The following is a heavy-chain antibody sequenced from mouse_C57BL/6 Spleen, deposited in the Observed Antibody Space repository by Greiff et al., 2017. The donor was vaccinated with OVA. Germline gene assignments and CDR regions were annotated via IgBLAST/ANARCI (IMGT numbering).Heavy chain of an antibody. CDR1: GYTFTSYW. CDR3: ARSGGSSYGYFDV. Sequence: QVQLKQPGAELVRPGTSVKLSCKASGYTFTSYWMHWVKQRPGQGLEWIGVIDPSDSYTNYNQKFKGKATLTVDTSSSTAYMQLSSLTSEDSAVYYCARSGGSSYGYFDVWGTGTTVTVSS. CDR2: IDPSDSYT. J-gene: IGHJ1*03. D-gene: IGHD1-1*01. V-gene: IGHV1-59*01.